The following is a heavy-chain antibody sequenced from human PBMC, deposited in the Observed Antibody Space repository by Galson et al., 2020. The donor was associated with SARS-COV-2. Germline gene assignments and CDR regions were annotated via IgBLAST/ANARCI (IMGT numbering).Heavy chain of an antibody. CDR1: GGSISSSSYY. Sequence: ETSETLSLTCTVSGGSISSSSYYWGWIRQPPGKGLEWIGSIYYSGSTYYNPSLKSRVTISVDTSKNQFSLKLSSVTAADTAVYYCARLYDSSDYYYGMDVWGQGTTVTVSS. CDR3: ARLYDSSDYYYGMDV. D-gene: IGHD3-22*01. V-gene: IGHV4-39*01. CDR2: IYYSGST. J-gene: IGHJ6*02.